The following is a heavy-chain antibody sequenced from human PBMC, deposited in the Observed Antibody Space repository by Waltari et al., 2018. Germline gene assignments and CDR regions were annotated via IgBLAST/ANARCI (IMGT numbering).Heavy chain of an antibody. V-gene: IGHV1-2*02. Sequence: QVQLVQSGAEVKKPGASVKVSCKASGYSFTGFYIQWVRQAPGQGLEWLGWINPNSEGTNYAQKFQVRVTMTRDTSISTAYMELSGLTSDDTAVYYCARGRTTGASYKGFYFDFWGQGTLVTVSS. CDR1: GYSFTGFY. J-gene: IGHJ4*02. CDR3: ARGRTTGASYKGFYFDF. CDR2: INPNSEGT. D-gene: IGHD2-2*01.